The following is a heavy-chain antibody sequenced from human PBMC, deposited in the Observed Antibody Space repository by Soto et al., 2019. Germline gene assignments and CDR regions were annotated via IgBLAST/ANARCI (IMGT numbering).Heavy chain of an antibody. Sequence: SETLSLTCTFSGGSISSYYWSWIRQPPGKGLEWIGYIYYSGSTNYNPSLKSRVTISVDTSKNQFSLKLSSVTAADTAVYYCARDARERGGHNWFDPWGQGTLVTVSS. V-gene: IGHV4-59*01. CDR3: ARDARERGGHNWFDP. CDR1: GGSISSYY. J-gene: IGHJ5*02. D-gene: IGHD2-15*01. CDR2: IYYSGST.